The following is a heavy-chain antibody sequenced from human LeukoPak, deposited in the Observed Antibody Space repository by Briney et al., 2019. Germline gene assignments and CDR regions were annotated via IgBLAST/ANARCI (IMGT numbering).Heavy chain of an antibody. CDR3: ARAGVVVAATGYYFDY. D-gene: IGHD2-15*01. V-gene: IGHV3-30*03. CDR1: GFTFSSYG. CDR2: ISYDGSNK. J-gene: IGHJ4*02. Sequence: GGSLRLSCAASGFTFSSYGMHWVRQAPGKGLEWVAVISYDGSNKYYADSVKGRFTISRDNSKNTLYLQMNSLRAEDTAVYYCARAGVVVAATGYYFDYWGQGTLVTVSS.